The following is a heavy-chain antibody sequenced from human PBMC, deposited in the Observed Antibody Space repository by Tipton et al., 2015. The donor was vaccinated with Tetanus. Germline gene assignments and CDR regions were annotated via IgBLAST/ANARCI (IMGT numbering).Heavy chain of an antibody. CDR3: ARGNRGSSLYF. J-gene: IGHJ4*02. CDR1: AYAFASYD. Sequence: QLVQSGPEVKKPGASVKVSCKAFAYAFASYDLNWVRQTAGQGLEWLGYMNPNTGHAGYAQKFQGRVTMTSNISITTAYMELRNQRSDDTAVYYCARGNRGSSLYFWGQGTLVTVSS. CDR2: MNPNTGHA. V-gene: IGHV1-8*01. D-gene: IGHD6-13*01.